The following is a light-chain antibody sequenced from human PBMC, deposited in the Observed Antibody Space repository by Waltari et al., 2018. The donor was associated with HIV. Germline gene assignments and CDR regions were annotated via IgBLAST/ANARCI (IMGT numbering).Light chain of an antibody. CDR1: SSNIGAGYD. V-gene: IGLV1-40*01. Sequence: QSVVTQPPSVSGAPGQRVTISCTGRSSNIGAGYDVHWYQQLPGPAPKLLIYGNSNRPSGVPDRFSGSKSGTSASLAITGLQAEDEADYYCQSYDSSLSGSDVVFGGGTELTVL. J-gene: IGLJ2*01. CDR2: GNS. CDR3: QSYDSSLSGSDVV.